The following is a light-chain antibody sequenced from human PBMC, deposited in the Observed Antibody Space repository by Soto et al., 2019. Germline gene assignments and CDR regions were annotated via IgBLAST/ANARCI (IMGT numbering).Light chain of an antibody. CDR3: QHYNSYSEA. Sequence: EIVLTQSPGTLSLSPGDSATLSGRASQSVSSSYLAWYQQKPGQAPRLLIYGASSRATGIPARFSGSGSGTEFTLTISSLQPDDFATYYCQHYNSYSEAVGQGTKVDI. CDR2: GAS. CDR1: QSVSSSY. V-gene: IGKV3-20*01. J-gene: IGKJ1*01.